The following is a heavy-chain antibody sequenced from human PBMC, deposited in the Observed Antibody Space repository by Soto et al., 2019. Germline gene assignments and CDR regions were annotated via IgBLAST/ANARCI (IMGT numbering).Heavy chain of an antibody. CDR3: ARSDNYVPFEY. CDR2: IYYSGYN. D-gene: IGHD4-4*01. J-gene: IGHJ4*02. CDR1: GRSMRSGDYK. V-gene: IGHV4-30-4*01. Sequence: QVQLQESGPGLVKPSQTLSLTCTVSGRSMRSGDYKWSRIRQPPGKGLEWIGYIYYSGYNYNNPSLNSRVTMSVDTSKNLFSLKLSSVTAADTAVYYCARSDNYVPFEYWGQGTLVTVSS.